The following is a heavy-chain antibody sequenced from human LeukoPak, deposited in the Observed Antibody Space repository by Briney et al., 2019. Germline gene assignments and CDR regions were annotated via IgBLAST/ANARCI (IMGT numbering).Heavy chain of an antibody. CDR1: GFTFSSYA. J-gene: IGHJ4*02. Sequence: PGGSLRLSCAATGFTFSSYAMSWVRQAPGKGLEWVSSISGSGDSTYYADSVKGRFTISKDNSKNTLYLQMNSLSAEDTAVYFCAKDYYDTSGSYYYFDYWGQGTLVTVSS. CDR2: ISGSGDST. V-gene: IGHV3-23*01. D-gene: IGHD3-22*01. CDR3: AKDYYDTSGSYYYFDY.